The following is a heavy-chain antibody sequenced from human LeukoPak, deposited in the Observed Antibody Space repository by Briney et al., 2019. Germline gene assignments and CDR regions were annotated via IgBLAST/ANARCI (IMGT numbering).Heavy chain of an antibody. D-gene: IGHD3-3*01. CDR3: ARGDFWSGYYYYYGMDV. CDR2: IYYSGST. CDR1: GVSISSYY. Sequence: PSETLSLTCTVSGVSISSYYWSWIRQPPGKGLEWIGYIYYSGSTNYNPSLKSRVTISVDTSKNQFSLKLSSVTAADTAVYYCARGDFWSGYYYYYGMDVWGQGTTVTVSS. V-gene: IGHV4-59*01. J-gene: IGHJ6*02.